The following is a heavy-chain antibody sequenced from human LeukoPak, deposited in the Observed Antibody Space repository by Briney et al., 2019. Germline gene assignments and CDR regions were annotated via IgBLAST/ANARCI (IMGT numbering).Heavy chain of an antibody. Sequence: PGGSLRLPCAASGFTFSNYFMSWVRQPPGKGLEWVSTITNSGGTPYYADSIKGRFTISRDNSKNTLYPHMNSLRAEDTAIYYCARYCSGVGCYSGLDYWGQGALVTVSS. CDR3: ARYCSGVGCYSGLDY. CDR2: ITNSGGTP. CDR1: GFTFSNYF. V-gene: IGHV3-23*01. D-gene: IGHD2-15*01. J-gene: IGHJ4*02.